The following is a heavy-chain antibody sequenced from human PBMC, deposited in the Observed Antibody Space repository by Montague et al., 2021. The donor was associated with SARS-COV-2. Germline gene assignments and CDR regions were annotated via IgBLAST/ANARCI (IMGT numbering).Heavy chain of an antibody. Sequence: SETLSLTCTVSGGSTSSTSYYWGWIRQPPGKELEFIGELYYNRSTYHNPSLQSRVTVSIATSKNQFSLKLISVTAADTAVYFCARSLDCKGGSCYSGFDPWGQGTLVTVSS. J-gene: IGHJ5*02. V-gene: IGHV4-39*01. CDR1: GGSTSSTSYY. D-gene: IGHD2-15*01. CDR2: LYYNRST. CDR3: ARSLDCKGGSCYSGFDP.